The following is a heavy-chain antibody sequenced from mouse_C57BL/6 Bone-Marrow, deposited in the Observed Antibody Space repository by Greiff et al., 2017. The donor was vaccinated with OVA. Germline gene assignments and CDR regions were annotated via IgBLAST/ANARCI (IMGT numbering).Heavy chain of an antibody. V-gene: IGHV3-6*01. CDR3: ARYLRYFDV. CDR2: ISYDGSN. CDR1: GYSITSGYY. J-gene: IGHJ1*03. Sequence: EVQLQESGPGLVKPSQSLSLTCSVTGYSITSGYYWNWIRQFPGNKLEWMGYISYDGSNNYNPSLKNRISITRDTSKNQFFLKLNSVTTEDTATYYCARYLRYFDVWGTGTTVTVSS.